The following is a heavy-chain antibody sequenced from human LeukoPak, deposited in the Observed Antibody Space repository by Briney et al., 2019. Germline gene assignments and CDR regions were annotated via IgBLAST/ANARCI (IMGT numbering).Heavy chain of an antibody. CDR2: IYYSGST. J-gene: IGHJ4*02. Sequence: PSETLSLTCAASGGSISGYYWTWIRQPPGKGLEWIGCIYYSGSTNYHPSLKSRVTLSVDTSKKQFSLKLSSVTAADTAVYYCARGLLVGNTGYYFDYWGQGTLVTVSS. CDR3: ARGLLVGNTGYYFDY. V-gene: IGHV4-59*01. CDR1: GGSISGYY. D-gene: IGHD1-26*01.